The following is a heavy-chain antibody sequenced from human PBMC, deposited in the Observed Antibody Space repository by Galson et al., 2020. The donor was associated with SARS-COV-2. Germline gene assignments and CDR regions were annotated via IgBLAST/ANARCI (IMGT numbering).Heavy chain of an antibody. D-gene: IGHD2-2*01. CDR1: GYSISSGYY. CDR2: IYHSGST. CDR3: ARFLPAATPFDY. J-gene: IGHJ4*02. Sequence: SEPLSLTCTVSGYSISSGYYWGWIRQPPGKGLEWIGSIYHSGSTYYNPSLKSRVTISVDTSKNQFSLKLSSVTAADTAVYYCARFLPAATPFDYWGQGTLVTVSS. V-gene: IGHV4-38-2*02.